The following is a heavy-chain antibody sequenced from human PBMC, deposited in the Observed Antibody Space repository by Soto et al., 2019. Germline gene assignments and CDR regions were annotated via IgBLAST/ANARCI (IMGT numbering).Heavy chain of an antibody. V-gene: IGHV3-21*01. Sequence: EVQLVESGGGLVKPGGSLRLSCAASGFTFSSYSMNWVRQAPGKGLEWVSSISSSSSYIYYADSVKGRFTISRDNAKNSMYLQMNGVRAEDPAVYYCARVACRAFDWLPTTDYYYGMDVRGQGTTVTVSS. CDR2: ISSSSSYI. CDR1: GFTFSSYS. D-gene: IGHD3-9*01. J-gene: IGHJ6*02. CDR3: ARVACRAFDWLPTTDYYYGMDV.